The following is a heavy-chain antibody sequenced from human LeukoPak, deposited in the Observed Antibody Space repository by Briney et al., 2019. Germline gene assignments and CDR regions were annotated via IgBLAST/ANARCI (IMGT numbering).Heavy chain of an antibody. Sequence: GGSLRHSCAASGFSFSDYYMSWIRQAPGKGLEWVSYISSRSTLIYYADSVKGRFTISRDNAKNSLYLQMNSLRVDDTAVYYCARETVAVAGNWCDPWGQGTLVTVSS. CDR1: GFSFSDYY. D-gene: IGHD6-19*01. V-gene: IGHV3-11*01. J-gene: IGHJ5*02. CDR3: ARETVAVAGNWCDP. CDR2: ISSRSTLI.